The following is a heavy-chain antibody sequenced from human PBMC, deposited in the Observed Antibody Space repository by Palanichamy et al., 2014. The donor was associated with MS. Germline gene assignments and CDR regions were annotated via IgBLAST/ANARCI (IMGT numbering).Heavy chain of an antibody. J-gene: IGHJ4*02. CDR3: VTGGNYYGG. CDR1: GFTFTNSW. D-gene: IGHD3-10*01. Sequence: VLLVESGGGLVKPGGSLRLSCAASGFTFTNSWMTWVRQAPGKGPEWVGRIKSKTDGGTAHYAEPVKDRFTISRDDSKDTLYLQMNSLKTEDTAMYFCVTGGNYYGGWGQGTLVTVSS. CDR2: IKSKTDGGTA. V-gene: IGHV3-15*01.